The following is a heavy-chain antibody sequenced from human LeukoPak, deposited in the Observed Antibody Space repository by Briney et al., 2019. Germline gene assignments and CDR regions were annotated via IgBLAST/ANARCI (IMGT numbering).Heavy chain of an antibody. CDR2: IYYSGST. CDR1: GGSISSSSYY. Sequence: SETLSLTCTVSGGSISSSSYYWGWIRQPPGKGLEWIGSIYYSGSTYYNPSLKSRVTISVDTSKNQFSLKPSSVTAADTAVYYCARSIAVAHDAFDIWGQGTMVTVSS. V-gene: IGHV4-39*01. D-gene: IGHD6-19*01. CDR3: ARSIAVAHDAFDI. J-gene: IGHJ3*02.